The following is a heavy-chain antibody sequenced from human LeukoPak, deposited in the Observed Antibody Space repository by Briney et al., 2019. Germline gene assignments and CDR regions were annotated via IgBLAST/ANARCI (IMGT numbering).Heavy chain of an antibody. CDR1: GFTFSSYA. CDR2: ISGSGGST. CDR3: AKGIAAGGYYYYYGMDV. D-gene: IGHD6-13*01. Sequence: GGSLRLSCAASGFTFSSYAMSWVRQAPGKGLEWVSAISGSGGSTYYADSVKGRFTISRDNSKNTLNLQMNSLRAEDTAVYYCAKGIAAGGYYYYYGMDVWGQGTTVTVSS. J-gene: IGHJ6*02. V-gene: IGHV3-23*01.